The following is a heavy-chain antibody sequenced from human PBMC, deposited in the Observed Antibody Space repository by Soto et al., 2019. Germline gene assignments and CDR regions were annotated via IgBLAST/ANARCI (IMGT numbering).Heavy chain of an antibody. CDR2: FSASDGST. CDR1: GFTFSSYA. Sequence: PGGSLRLSCAASGFTFSSYALSWVRQAPGKGLEWVSGFSASDGSTQYADYVKGRFTISRDNSKNTLFLEVNSLTAEDTAVYHCAKSRVAAAGTGAFDIWGQGTMATVSS. J-gene: IGHJ3*02. CDR3: AKSRVAAAGTGAFDI. D-gene: IGHD6-13*01. V-gene: IGHV3-23*01.